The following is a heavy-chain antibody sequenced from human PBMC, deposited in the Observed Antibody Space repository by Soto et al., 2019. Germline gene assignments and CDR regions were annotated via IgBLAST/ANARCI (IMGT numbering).Heavy chain of an antibody. V-gene: IGHV3-23*01. Sequence: PGGSLRLSCAASGFTFSSYAMSWVRQAPGKGLEWVSAISGSGGSTYYADSVKGRFTISRDNSKNTLYLQMNSLRAEDTAVYYCAKSYYDFWSGYNTNPYYFDYWGQGTLVTSPQ. CDR2: ISGSGGST. CDR3: AKSYYDFWSGYNTNPYYFDY. CDR1: GFTFSSYA. D-gene: IGHD3-3*01. J-gene: IGHJ4*02.